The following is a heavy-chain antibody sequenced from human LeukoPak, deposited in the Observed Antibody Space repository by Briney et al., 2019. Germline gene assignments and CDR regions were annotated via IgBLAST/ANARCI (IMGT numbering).Heavy chain of an antibody. CDR1: GFTFSSYA. CDR2: ISYDGSNK. V-gene: IGHV3-30-3*01. Sequence: GGSPRLSCAASGFTFSSYAMHWVRQAPGKGLEWVAVISYDGSNKYYADSVKGRFTISRDNSKNTLYLQMNSLRAEDTAVYYCARDPLVAASDNYYGMDVWGQGTTVAVSS. CDR3: ARDPLVAASDNYYGMDV. D-gene: IGHD2-15*01. J-gene: IGHJ6*02.